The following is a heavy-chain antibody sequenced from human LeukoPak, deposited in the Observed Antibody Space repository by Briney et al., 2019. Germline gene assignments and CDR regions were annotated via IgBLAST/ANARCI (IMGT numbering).Heavy chain of an antibody. CDR3: AKDGTWYEYSSSSGSFDY. Sequence: GGSLRLSCAASGFTFSSYWMTWVRQAPGKELEWVANIKQDGSETVYVDSVKGRFTISRDNARNSLFLQMNSLRAEDTAVYYCAKDGTWYEYSSSSGSFDYWGQGTLVTVSS. J-gene: IGHJ4*02. D-gene: IGHD6-6*01. CDR2: IKQDGSET. CDR1: GFTFSSYW. V-gene: IGHV3-7*03.